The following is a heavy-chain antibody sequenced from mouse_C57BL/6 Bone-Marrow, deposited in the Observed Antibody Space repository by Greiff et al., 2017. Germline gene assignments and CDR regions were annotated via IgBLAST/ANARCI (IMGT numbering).Heavy chain of an antibody. CDR2: SRNKANDYTT. V-gene: IGHV7-1*01. CDR3: ARDAEGLDY. D-gene: IGHD3-3*01. J-gene: IGHJ2*01. CDR1: GFTFSDFY. Sequence: EVQLVESGGGLVQSGRSLRLSCATSGFTFSDFYMEWVRQAPGKGLEWIAASRNKANDYTTEYSASVKGRFIVSRDTSQSILYLQMNALRAEDTAIYYCARDAEGLDYWGQGTTLTVSS.